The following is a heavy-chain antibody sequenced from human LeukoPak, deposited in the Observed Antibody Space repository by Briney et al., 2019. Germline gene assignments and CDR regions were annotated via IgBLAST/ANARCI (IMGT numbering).Heavy chain of an antibody. V-gene: IGHV1-2*02. Sequence: ASVKVSCKASGYTFTGYYMHWVRQAPGQGLEWMGWINPNSGGTNYAQKFQGRVTMTRDTSISTAYMELSRLRSGDTAVYYCARMGTLRYFDWLFYFDYWGQGTLVTVSS. CDR3: ARMGTLRYFDWLFYFDY. CDR1: GYTFTGYY. J-gene: IGHJ4*02. D-gene: IGHD3-9*01. CDR2: INPNSGGT.